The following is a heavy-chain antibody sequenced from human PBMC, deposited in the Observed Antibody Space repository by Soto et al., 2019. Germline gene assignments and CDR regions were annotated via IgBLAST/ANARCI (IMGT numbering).Heavy chain of an antibody. D-gene: IGHD5-12*01. CDR1: GGTFSSYT. CDR2: IIPIFGTA. CDR3: ARGNHRWLQLWYFDL. Sequence: QVQLVQSGAEVKKPGSSVTVSCKASGGTFSSYTISWVRQAPGQGLEWMGGIIPIFGTANYEQKFQGRVTITAYESTSTAYMELSSLRSEDTAVYYCARGNHRWLQLWYFDLWGRGTLVTVSS. J-gene: IGHJ2*01. V-gene: IGHV1-69*12.